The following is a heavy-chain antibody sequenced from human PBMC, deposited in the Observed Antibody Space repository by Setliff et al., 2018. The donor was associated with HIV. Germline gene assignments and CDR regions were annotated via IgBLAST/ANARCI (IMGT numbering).Heavy chain of an antibody. J-gene: IGHJ4*02. CDR3: ARSPLYSGYERYYFDY. V-gene: IGHV4-4*02. CDR1: GGSISSFNW. CDR2: IYHTGST. Sequence: SETLSLTCDVSGGSISSFNWWSWVRQSPGKGLEWIGEIYHTGSTNYSPSLKSRVTISLDRSKTQFSLKLSSVTAADTAVYYCARSPLYSGYERYYFDYWGQGTLVTVSS. D-gene: IGHD5-12*01.